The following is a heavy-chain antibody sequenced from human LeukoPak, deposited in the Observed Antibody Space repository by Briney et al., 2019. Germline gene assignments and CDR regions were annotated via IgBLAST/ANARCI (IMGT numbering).Heavy chain of an antibody. CDR3: ARATTYDMLTGYCDY. J-gene: IGHJ4*02. Sequence: GGSLRLSCAASGFTFSSYTMNWVRQAPGEGLEWVSSISSSSSYIYYAESVKGRFTMPRDNGKNPLYLQMNSLIAEDPAVYYCARATTYDMLTGYCDYWGQGPLVSV. D-gene: IGHD3-9*01. CDR2: ISSSSSYI. V-gene: IGHV3-21*01. CDR1: GFTFSSYT.